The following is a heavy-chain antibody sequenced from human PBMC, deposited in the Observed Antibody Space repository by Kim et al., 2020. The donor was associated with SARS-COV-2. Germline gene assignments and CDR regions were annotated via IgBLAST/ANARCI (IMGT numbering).Heavy chain of an antibody. D-gene: IGHD1-1*01. V-gene: IGHV3-48*02. CDR3: ARDRTAFDY. CDR1: GLTFSTTD. J-gene: IGHJ4*02. CDR2: ISRSGSAI. Sequence: GGSLRLSCAVSGLTFSTTDMHWVRQAPGKGLEWIAYISRSGSAIVYADSVKGRFTISRDEAKNLIFLQMNSLRDEDTAVYYCARDRTAFDYWGQGTLVTVSS.